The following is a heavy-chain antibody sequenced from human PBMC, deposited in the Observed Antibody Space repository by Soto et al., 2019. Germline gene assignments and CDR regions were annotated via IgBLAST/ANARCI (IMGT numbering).Heavy chain of an antibody. CDR2: IWYDGSNK. CDR3: ARGALYGTGNDYYYYGMDV. V-gene: IGHV3-33*01. D-gene: IGHD1-1*01. J-gene: IGHJ6*02. CDR1: GFTFSSYG. Sequence: GGSLRLSCAASGFTFSSYGMHWVRQAPGKGLEWVAVIWYDGSNKYYADSVKGRFTISRDNSKNTLYLQMNSLRAEDTAVYYCARGALYGTGNDYYYYGMDVWGQGTTVTVSS.